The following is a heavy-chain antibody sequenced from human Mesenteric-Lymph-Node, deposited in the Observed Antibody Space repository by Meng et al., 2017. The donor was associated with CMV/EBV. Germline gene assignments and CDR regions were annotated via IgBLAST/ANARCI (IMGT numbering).Heavy chain of an antibody. D-gene: IGHD4-17*01. J-gene: IGHJ4*02. V-gene: IGHV4-39*07. CDR3: ARENGDFDY. CDR2: IYYSGST. Sequence: SETLSLTCTVSGGSISSSSYYWGWIRQPPGKGLEWIGSIYYSGSTYYNPSLKSRVTISVDTSKNQFSLKLSSVTAADTAVYYCARENGDFDYWGQGALVTVSS. CDR1: GGSISSSSYY.